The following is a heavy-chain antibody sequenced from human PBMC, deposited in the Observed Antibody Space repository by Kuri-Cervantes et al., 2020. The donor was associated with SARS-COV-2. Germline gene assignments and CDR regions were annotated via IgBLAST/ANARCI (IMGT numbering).Heavy chain of an antibody. Sequence: GGSLRLSCAASGYDFSDYSMTWIRQAPGKGLEWVSYISSSSTSIYYGESVMGRFTISRDNAKKLLYLQMNSLRAEDTAVYYCAKVFVEILGYCSGGSCYFDYWGQGTLVTVSS. J-gene: IGHJ4*02. D-gene: IGHD2-15*01. CDR1: GYDFSDYS. CDR3: AKVFVEILGYCSGGSCYFDY. CDR2: ISSSSTSI. V-gene: IGHV3-11*04.